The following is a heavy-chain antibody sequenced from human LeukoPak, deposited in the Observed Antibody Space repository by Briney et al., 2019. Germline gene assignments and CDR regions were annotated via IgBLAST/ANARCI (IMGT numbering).Heavy chain of an antibody. CDR2: IIPIFGTA. CDR1: GYTFTSYA. D-gene: IGHD3-3*01. Sequence: GASVKVSCKASGYTFTSYAISWVRQAPGQGLEWMGGIIPIFGTANYAQKFQGRVTITADESTSTAYMELSSLRSEDTAVYYCARGYDFWSGYAGFYYYGMDVWGQGTTVTVSS. V-gene: IGHV1-69*13. CDR3: ARGYDFWSGYAGFYYYGMDV. J-gene: IGHJ6*02.